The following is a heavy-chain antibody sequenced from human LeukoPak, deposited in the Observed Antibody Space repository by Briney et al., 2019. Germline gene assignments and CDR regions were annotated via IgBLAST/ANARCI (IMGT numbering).Heavy chain of an antibody. CDR1: GGSIVSYY. CDR3: ARDDNWGFDY. D-gene: IGHD7-27*01. V-gene: IGHV4-59*01. J-gene: IGHJ4*02. Sequence: VKPSETLSLTCTVSGGSIVSYYWSWIRQSPGTGLEWIGCISYTGSANYNPSLKSRVTLSVDTSKNQFSLNLKSVTAADTAFYYCARDDNWGFDYWGQGALVTVSS. CDR2: ISYTGSA.